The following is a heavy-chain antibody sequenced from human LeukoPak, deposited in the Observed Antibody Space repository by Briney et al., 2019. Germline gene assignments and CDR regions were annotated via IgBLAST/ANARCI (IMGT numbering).Heavy chain of an antibody. D-gene: IGHD3-10*01. V-gene: IGHV4-34*01. Sequence: SETLSLTCAGYGGSFSGYYWSWIRQPPGKGLEWIGEINHSGSTNYNPSLKSRVTISVDTSKNQFSLKLSSVTAADTAVYYCARGGITMVRGAMRWFDPWGQGTLVTVSS. J-gene: IGHJ5*02. CDR1: GGSFSGYY. CDR2: INHSGST. CDR3: ARGGITMVRGAMRWFDP.